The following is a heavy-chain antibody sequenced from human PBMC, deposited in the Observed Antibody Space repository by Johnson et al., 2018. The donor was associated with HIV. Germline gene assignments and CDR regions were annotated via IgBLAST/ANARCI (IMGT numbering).Heavy chain of an antibody. CDR1: GFTVSSNY. CDR3: ARDVVPAANAFDI. D-gene: IGHD2-2*01. Sequence: VQLVESGGGLIQPGGSLRLYCAASGFTVSSNYMSWVRQAPGKGLEWVANIKQDGSEKYYVDSVKGRFTISRDNAKNSLYLQMNSLRAEDTAVYYCARDVVPAANAFDIWGQGIMVIVSS. J-gene: IGHJ3*02. V-gene: IGHV3-7*01. CDR2: IKQDGSEK.